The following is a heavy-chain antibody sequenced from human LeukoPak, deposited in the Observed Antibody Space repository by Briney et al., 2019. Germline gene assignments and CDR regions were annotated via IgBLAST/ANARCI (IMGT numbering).Heavy chain of an antibody. V-gene: IGHV3-30*18. D-gene: IGHD6-13*01. Sequence: GGSLRLSCAASGFTFSSYGMHWVRQAPGKGLEWVALISYDGSNKYFADSVKGRFNISRDNSKNTVSLQMNSLRPEDTAVYYCAKVPYSSTSDYWGQGTLVTVSS. CDR3: AKVPYSSTSDY. CDR1: GFTFSSYG. J-gene: IGHJ4*02. CDR2: ISYDGSNK.